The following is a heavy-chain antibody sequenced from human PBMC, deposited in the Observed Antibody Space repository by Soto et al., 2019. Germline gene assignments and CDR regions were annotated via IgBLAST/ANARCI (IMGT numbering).Heavy chain of an antibody. V-gene: IGHV1-69*13. Sequence: GASVKVSCKASGGTFSSYAISWVRQAPGQGLEWMGGIIPIFGTANYAQEXXGRVTITADESTSTAXMELSSLRSEDTAVXXXARLRDYXVVVXXAXNYGMDVXXXGTTV. J-gene: IGHJ6*01. CDR3: ARLRDYXVVVXXAXNYGMDV. D-gene: IGHD2-21*01. CDR2: IIPIFGTA. CDR1: GGTFSSYA.